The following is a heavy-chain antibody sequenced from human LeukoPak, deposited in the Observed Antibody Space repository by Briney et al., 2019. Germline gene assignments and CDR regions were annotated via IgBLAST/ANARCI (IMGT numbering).Heavy chain of an antibody. Sequence: ASVKVSCKASGYTFTSYGITWVRQAPGQGLEWMGWTSAYNGNTNYAQKLQGRVTMTRDTSISTAYMELRSLRSDDTAVYYCARASQWELGAFFDYWGQGTLVTVSS. CDR3: ARASQWELGAFFDY. V-gene: IGHV1-18*01. J-gene: IGHJ4*02. CDR1: GYTFTSYG. D-gene: IGHD1-26*01. CDR2: TSAYNGNT.